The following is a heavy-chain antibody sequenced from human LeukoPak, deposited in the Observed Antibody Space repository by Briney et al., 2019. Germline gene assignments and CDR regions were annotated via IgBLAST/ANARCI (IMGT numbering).Heavy chain of an antibody. Sequence: PGGSLRLSCAASGFTFSNAWMTWVRQAPGKGLEWVAFIRYDGSNKYYADSVKGRFTISRDNSKNTLYLQMNSLRAEDTAVYYCAKPALPAAIYYFDYWGQGTLVTVSS. D-gene: IGHD2-2*01. J-gene: IGHJ4*02. CDR3: AKPALPAAIYYFDY. V-gene: IGHV3-30*02. CDR1: GFTFSNAW. CDR2: IRYDGSNK.